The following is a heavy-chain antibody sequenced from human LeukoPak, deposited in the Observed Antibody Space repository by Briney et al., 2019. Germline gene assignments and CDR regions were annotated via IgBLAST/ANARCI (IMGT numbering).Heavy chain of an antibody. CDR1: GLPFNEFG. Sequence: GPLSLSFAASGLPFNEFGVNGVRKAPGKGLEGGALICYDGSNKYYSDSVKGRFTISRDNSKNTVYLQMNSLRVEDTAIYYCARDRPTGSYYSIDYWGQGTLATVSS. J-gene: IGHJ4*02. D-gene: IGHD1-26*01. CDR2: ICYDGSNK. V-gene: IGHV3-33*01. CDR3: ARDRPTGSYYSIDY.